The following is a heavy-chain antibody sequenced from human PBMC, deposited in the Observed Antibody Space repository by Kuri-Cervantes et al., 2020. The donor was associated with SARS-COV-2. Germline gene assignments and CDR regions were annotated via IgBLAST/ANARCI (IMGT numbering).Heavy chain of an antibody. CDR3: ARGRVDFTMIVVVITGGLYYFDN. V-gene: IGHV3-30*02. CDR2: IRYDGSNK. D-gene: IGHD3-22*01. J-gene: IGHJ4*02. Sequence: GESLKISCTASGFTFSSYGMHWARQAPGKGLEWVAFIRYDGSNKYYADSVKGRFTISRDNSKNTLYLQMNSLRAEDTAVYYRARGRVDFTMIVVVITGGLYYFDNWGQGTLVTVSS. CDR1: GFTFSSYG.